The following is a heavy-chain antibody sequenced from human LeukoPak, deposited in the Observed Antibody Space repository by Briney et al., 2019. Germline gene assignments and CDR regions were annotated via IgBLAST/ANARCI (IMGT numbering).Heavy chain of an antibody. D-gene: IGHD2-15*01. CDR1: GYTLTELS. J-gene: IGHJ4*02. CDR2: FDPEDGET. V-gene: IGHV1-24*01. CDR3: ATITRSGALVDY. Sequence: ASVKVSCKVSGYTLTELSMHWVRQAPGKGLEWMGGFDPEDGETIYAQKFQGRVTMTEDTSTDTAYMELSSLRSEDTAVYYCATITRSGALVDYWGQGTLVTASS.